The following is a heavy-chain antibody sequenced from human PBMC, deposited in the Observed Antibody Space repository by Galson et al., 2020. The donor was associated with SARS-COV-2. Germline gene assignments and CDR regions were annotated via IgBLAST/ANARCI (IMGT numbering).Heavy chain of an antibody. V-gene: IGHV3-23*01. Sequence: GESLKISCAASVFTFSSYAMSWVRQAPGKGLEWVSGITGSGSSTYYAASVKGRFTISRDNSKNTLYLQMNSLRAEDTAVYHCAKGGYYDSSGDAIDYYFDDWGQGTLVTVSS. J-gene: IGHJ4*02. CDR1: VFTFSSYA. CDR2: ITGSGSST. D-gene: IGHD3-22*01. CDR3: AKGGYYDSSGDAIDYYFDD.